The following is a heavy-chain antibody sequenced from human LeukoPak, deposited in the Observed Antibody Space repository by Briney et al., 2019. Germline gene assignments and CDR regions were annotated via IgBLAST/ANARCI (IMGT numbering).Heavy chain of an antibody. CDR2: INPNSGGT. D-gene: IGHD3-10*01. Sequence: ASVKVSCKASGYTFTGYYMHWVRQAPGQGLEWVGRINPNSGGTNYAQKFQGRVTMTRDTSISTAYMELSRLRSDDTAVYYCARLSYGSGRVPPNYYYMDVWGKGTTVTDSS. CDR1: GYTFTGYY. CDR3: ARLSYGSGRVPPNYYYMDV. J-gene: IGHJ6*03. V-gene: IGHV1-2*06.